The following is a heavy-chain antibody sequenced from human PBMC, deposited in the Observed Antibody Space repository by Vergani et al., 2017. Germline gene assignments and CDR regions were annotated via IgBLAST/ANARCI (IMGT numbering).Heavy chain of an antibody. CDR1: GFTFSSYG. Sequence: QVQLVESGGGVVQPGRSLRLSCAASGFTFSSYGMHWVRQAPGKGLEWVAVISYDGSNKYYADSVKGRFTISRDNSKNTLYLLMNSLRAEDTAVYYCAKSIWRIQLWLDYWGQGTLVTVSS. V-gene: IGHV3-30*18. CDR2: ISYDGSNK. CDR3: AKSIWRIQLWLDY. J-gene: IGHJ4*02. D-gene: IGHD5-18*01.